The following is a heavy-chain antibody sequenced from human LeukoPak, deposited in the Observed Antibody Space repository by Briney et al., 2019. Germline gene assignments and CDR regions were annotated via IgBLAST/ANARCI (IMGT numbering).Heavy chain of an antibody. CDR1: GFNFSSYA. CDR2: ISGSGGST. CDR3: AKDGSGGRGY. J-gene: IGHJ4*02. Sequence: GSLRLSCAASGFNFSSYALGRVRQAPGKGPEWVSAISGSGGSTYYADSVKGRFTISRDNSKNTLYLQMNSLRAEDTAVYYCAKDGSGGRGYWGQGTLVTVSS. V-gene: IGHV3-23*01. D-gene: IGHD6-19*01.